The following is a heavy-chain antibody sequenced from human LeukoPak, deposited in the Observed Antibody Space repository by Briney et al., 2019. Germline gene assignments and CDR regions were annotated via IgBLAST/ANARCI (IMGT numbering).Heavy chain of an antibody. CDR1: GYSISSGYY. V-gene: IGHV4-38-2*02. J-gene: IGHJ6*03. D-gene: IGHD2-21*02. Sequence: SETLSLTCTVSGYSISSGYYWGWIRQPPGKGLEWIGSIYHSGSTYYNPSLKSRVTISVDTSKNQFSLKLSSVTAADTAVYYCARADCGGDCYTYYYYYMDVWGKGTTVTISS. CDR3: ARADCGGDCYTYYYYYMDV. CDR2: IYHSGST.